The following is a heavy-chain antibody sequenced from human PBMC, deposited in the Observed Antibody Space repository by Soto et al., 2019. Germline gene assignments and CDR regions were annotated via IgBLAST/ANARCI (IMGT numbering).Heavy chain of an antibody. CDR1: GFTFSSYG. V-gene: IGHV3-33*01. J-gene: IGHJ4*02. CDR3: ARDEGNGDGPDY. CDR2: IWYDGSNK. D-gene: IGHD4-17*01. Sequence: QVQLVESGGGVVQPGRSLRLSCAASGFTFSSYGMHWVRQAPGKGLEWVAVIWYDGSNKYYADSVKGRFTISRDNSKNTRYLQMNSLRAEDTAVYYCARDEGNGDGPDYGGQGTLVTVSS.